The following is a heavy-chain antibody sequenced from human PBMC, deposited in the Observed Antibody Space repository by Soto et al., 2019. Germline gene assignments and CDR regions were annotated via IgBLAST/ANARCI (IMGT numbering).Heavy chain of an antibody. CDR3: ARGRLNYDYIWGSYRSSYYFDY. D-gene: IGHD3-16*02. CDR2: INHSGST. Sequence: NPSETLSLTCAVYGGSFSGYYWSWIRQPPGKGLEWIGEINHSGSTNYNPSLKSRVTISVDTSKNQFSLKLSSVTAADTAVYYCARGRLNYDYIWGSYRSSYYFDYWGQGTLVTVSS. V-gene: IGHV4-34*01. CDR1: GGSFSGYY. J-gene: IGHJ4*02.